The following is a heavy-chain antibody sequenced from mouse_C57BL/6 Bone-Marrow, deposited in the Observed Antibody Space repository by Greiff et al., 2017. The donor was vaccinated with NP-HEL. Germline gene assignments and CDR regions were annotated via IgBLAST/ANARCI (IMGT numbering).Heavy chain of an antibody. CDR2: IYPGSGST. CDR3: ARPDYGSSPYAMDY. Sequence: QVHVKQPGAELVKPGASVKMSCKASGYTFTSYWITWVKQRPGQGLEWIGDIYPGSGSTNYNEKFKSKATLTVDTSSSTAYMQLSSLTSEDSAVDYCARPDYGSSPYAMDYWGQGTSVTVSS. CDR1: GYTFTSYW. V-gene: IGHV1-55*01. J-gene: IGHJ4*01. D-gene: IGHD1-1*01.